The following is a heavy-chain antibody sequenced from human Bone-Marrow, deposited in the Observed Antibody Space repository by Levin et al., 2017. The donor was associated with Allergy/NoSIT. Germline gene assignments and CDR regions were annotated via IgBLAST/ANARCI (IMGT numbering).Heavy chain of an antibody. CDR1: GFTFNNYA. CDR3: AKGSTRGEYIRGAFDI. D-gene: IGHD4-17*01. J-gene: IGHJ3*02. V-gene: IGHV3-23*01. Sequence: ETLSLTCAASGFTFNNYALNWVRQAPGNGLEWVAVVIGSGGSTYYADSMKGRFTISRDNSKNTVYLQMNSLRAEDTAVYYCAKGSTRGEYIRGAFDIWGQGTRVTVSS. CDR2: VIGSGGST.